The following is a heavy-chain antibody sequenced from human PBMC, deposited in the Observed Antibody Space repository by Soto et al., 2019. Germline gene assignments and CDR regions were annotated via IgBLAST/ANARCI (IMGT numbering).Heavy chain of an antibody. CDR1: GFTFSSYA. D-gene: IGHD3-22*01. V-gene: IGHV3-64D*08. CDR3: VKDYYDSSGYSGYLDY. J-gene: IGHJ4*02. Sequence: GGSLRLSCSASGFTFSSYAMHWVRQAPGKGLEYVSAISSNGGSTYYADSVKGRFTISRDNSKNTLYLQMSSLRAEDTAVYYCVKDYYDSSGYSGYLDYWGQGTLVTVSS. CDR2: ISSNGGST.